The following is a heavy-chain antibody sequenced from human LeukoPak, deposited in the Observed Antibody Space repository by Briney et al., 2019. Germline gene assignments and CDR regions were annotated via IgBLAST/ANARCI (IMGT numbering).Heavy chain of an antibody. D-gene: IGHD3-22*01. Sequence: GRSLRLSCAASGFTFSSYGMHWVRQAPGKGLEWVSKISGSGGSTYYADSVKGRFTISRDSSKNTLYLQMNSLRVEDTAVYYCAKIGYYYDSSGYYYFDYWGQGTLVTVSS. J-gene: IGHJ4*02. CDR2: ISGSGGST. CDR1: GFTFSSYG. CDR3: AKIGYYYDSSGYYYFDY. V-gene: IGHV3-23*01.